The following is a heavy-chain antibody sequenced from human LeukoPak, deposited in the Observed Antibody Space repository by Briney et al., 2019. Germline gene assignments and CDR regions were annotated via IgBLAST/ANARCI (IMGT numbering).Heavy chain of an antibody. CDR3: ARHGYYYYYMDV. CDR2: ISGSGSII. J-gene: IGHJ6*03. V-gene: IGHV3-48*03. CDR1: GFTFSTYE. Sequence: GGSLRLSCAASGFTFSTYETNWVRQAPGKGLEWVSYISGSGSIIYYADSVKGRFTISRDNAKNSLYLQMNSLRAEDTAVYYCARHGYYYYYMDVWGKGTTVTVSS.